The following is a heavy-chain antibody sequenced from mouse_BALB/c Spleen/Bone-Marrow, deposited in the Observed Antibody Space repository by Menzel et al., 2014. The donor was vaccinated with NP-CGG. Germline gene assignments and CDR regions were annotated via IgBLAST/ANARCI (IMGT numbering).Heavy chain of an antibody. D-gene: IGHD1-1*01. CDR3: ARLNYYGNLFV. J-gene: IGHJ1*01. CDR1: GFDFSRYW. CDR2: INPDSSTI. V-gene: IGHV4-1*02. Sequence: VQLQQPGGGLVQPGGSLKLSCAASGFDFSRYWMCWVRQAPGKGLEWIGEINPDSSTINYTPSLKDKFIISRDNAKNTLYLQMSKVRSEDTALYYCARLNYYGNLFVWGAGTTVTVSS.